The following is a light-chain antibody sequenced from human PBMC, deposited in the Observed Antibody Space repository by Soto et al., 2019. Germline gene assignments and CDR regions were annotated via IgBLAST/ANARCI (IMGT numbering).Light chain of an antibody. CDR3: TSYTNSSTHWG. V-gene: IGLV2-14*01. J-gene: IGLJ3*02. CDR1: SSDVGGYNY. Sequence: QSALTQPASVSESPGQSITISCTGTSSDVGGYNYVSWYQQHPGKAHKLMIYEVSNRPSGVSNRFSGSKSGNTASLTISGLQAEDEADYYCTSYTNSSTHWGFGGGTKLTV. CDR2: EVS.